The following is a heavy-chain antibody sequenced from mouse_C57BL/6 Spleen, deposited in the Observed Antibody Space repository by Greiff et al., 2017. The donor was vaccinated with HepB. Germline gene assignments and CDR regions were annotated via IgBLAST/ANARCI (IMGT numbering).Heavy chain of an antibody. J-gene: IGHJ4*01. Sequence: VQLKESGAELVRPGASVKLSCTASGFNIKDDYMHWVKQRPEQGLEWIGWIDPENGDTEYASKFQGKATITADTSSNTAYLQLSSLTSEDTAVYYCTSYDYDGTSYYAMDYWGQGTSVTVSS. CDR3: TSYDYDGTSYYAMDY. V-gene: IGHV14-4*01. CDR1: GFNIKDDY. CDR2: IDPENGDT. D-gene: IGHD2-4*01.